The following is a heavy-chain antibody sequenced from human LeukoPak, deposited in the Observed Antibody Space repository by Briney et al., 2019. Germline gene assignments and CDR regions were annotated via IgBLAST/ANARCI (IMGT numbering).Heavy chain of an antibody. D-gene: IGHD2-8*01. J-gene: IGHJ4*02. CDR3: ARAPTAGLIYYFDY. Sequence: GGSLRLSCAASGFSFSRYTMSWVRQAPGKGLEWVSYITSGSDTRYYADSVKGRFTISRDDAKSSLYLQVNSLRAKDTAVYYCARAPTAGLIYYFDYWGQGTLVTVSS. V-gene: IGHV3-48*01. CDR2: ITSGSDTR. CDR1: GFSFSRYT.